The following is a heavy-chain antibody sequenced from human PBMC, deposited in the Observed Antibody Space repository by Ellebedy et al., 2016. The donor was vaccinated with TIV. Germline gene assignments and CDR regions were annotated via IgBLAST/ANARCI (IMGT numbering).Heavy chain of an antibody. D-gene: IGHD2-15*01. V-gene: IGHV3-13*01. CDR2: ITSAGDT. Sequence: GESLKISCAASGFTFSSHDMHWVRQPTGKGLEWVSGITSAGDTYYLGSVKGRFTISRDNAQDTLFLQMNSLRAEDTAVYFCSRGWSTPDSWGQGTLVIVSS. J-gene: IGHJ4*02. CDR1: GFTFSSHD. CDR3: SRGWSTPDS.